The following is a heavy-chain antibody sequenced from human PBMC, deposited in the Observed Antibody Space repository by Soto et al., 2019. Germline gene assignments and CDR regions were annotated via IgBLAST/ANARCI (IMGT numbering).Heavy chain of an antibody. CDR2: VHDSWGS. CDR1: GGSISSYY. V-gene: IGHV4-59*08. D-gene: IGHD6-13*01. J-gene: IGHJ6*02. CDR3: ARGIATTEMDV. Sequence: PSETLSLTCTVSGGSISSYYWSWIRQPPGKGLEWIGYVHDSWGSHYNPSLKSRVAISLDTSKSQFSLKLTSVTATDTAVYYCARGIATTEMDVWGQGTTVTVS.